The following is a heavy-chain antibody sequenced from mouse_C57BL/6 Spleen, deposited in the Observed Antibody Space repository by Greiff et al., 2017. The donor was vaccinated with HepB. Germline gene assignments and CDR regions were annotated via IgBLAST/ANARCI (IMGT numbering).Heavy chain of an antibody. CDR1: GYTFTSYW. CDR2: IDPNSGGT. J-gene: IGHJ2*01. CDR3: ERERIYYDYDAHYFDY. Sequence: QVQLQQPGAELVKPGASVKLSCKASGYTFTSYWMHWVKQRPGRGLEWIGRIDPNSGGTKYNEKFKSKATLTVDKPSSTAYMQLSSLTSEDSAVYYCERERIYYDYDAHYFDYWGQGTTLTVSS. V-gene: IGHV1-72*01. D-gene: IGHD2-4*01.